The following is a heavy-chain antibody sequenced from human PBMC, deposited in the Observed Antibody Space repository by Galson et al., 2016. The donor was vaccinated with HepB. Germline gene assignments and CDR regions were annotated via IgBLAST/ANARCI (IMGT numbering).Heavy chain of an antibody. CDR2: INAGNGNT. J-gene: IGHJ4*02. CDR3: ARDLQVFSSGYYPYNFDY. D-gene: IGHD3-22*01. Sequence: SVKVSCTASGYTSTNYAMHWVRQAPGQRLEWMGWINAGNGNTKYSQKFQGRVTVTTDTATSTAYMELRSLRSDDTAVYYCARDLQVFSSGYYPYNFDYWGQGTLVTVSS. V-gene: IGHV1-3*01. CDR1: GYTSTNYA.